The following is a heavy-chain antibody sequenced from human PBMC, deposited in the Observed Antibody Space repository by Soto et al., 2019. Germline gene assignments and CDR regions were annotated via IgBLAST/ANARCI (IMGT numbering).Heavy chain of an antibody. Sequence: QGGSLRLSCAASGFTFTSYAMSWVRQAPGKGLEWVSVISGSGGSTYYTDSVKGRFTISRDNSKNTLYLQMNSLRAEDTAVYYCAKGGPSYYYGSGSHFDYWGQGILVTVSS. CDR3: AKGGPSYYYGSGSHFDY. V-gene: IGHV3-23*01. CDR1: GFTFTSYA. J-gene: IGHJ4*02. CDR2: ISGSGGST. D-gene: IGHD3-10*01.